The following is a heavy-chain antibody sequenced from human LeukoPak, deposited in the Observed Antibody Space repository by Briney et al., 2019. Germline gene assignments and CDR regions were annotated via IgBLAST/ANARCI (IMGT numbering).Heavy chain of an antibody. CDR1: GFTFTSFE. D-gene: IGHD3-10*01. CDR3: ARDRDGGSYGSGSYLFDY. J-gene: IGHJ4*02. Sequence: GGSLRLSCAASGFTFTSFEMNWVRQAPGKGLEWVSYISSSGSTLYYADSVKGRFTISRDNAKNSLYLQMNSLRAEDTAVYYCARDRDGGSYGSGSYLFDYWGQGTLVTVSS. V-gene: IGHV3-48*03. CDR2: ISSSGSTL.